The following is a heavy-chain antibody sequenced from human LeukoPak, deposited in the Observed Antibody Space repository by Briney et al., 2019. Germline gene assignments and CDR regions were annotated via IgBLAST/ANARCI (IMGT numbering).Heavy chain of an antibody. D-gene: IGHD1-14*01. CDR3: ARSYINHGYYYYYSMDV. J-gene: IGHJ6*03. CDR1: GGSISSSSYY. V-gene: IGHV4-39*07. Sequence: TPSETLSLTCTVSGGSISSSSYYWGWIRQPPGKGLEWIGSIYYSGSTYYNPSLKSRVTISVDTSKNQFSLKLSSVTAADTAVYYCARSYINHGYYYYYSMDVWGKGTTVTVSS. CDR2: IYYSGST.